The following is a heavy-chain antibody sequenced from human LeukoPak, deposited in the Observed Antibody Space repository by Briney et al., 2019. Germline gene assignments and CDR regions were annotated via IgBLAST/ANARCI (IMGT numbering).Heavy chain of an antibody. CDR2: IKSKTNGGTT. Sequence: GGSLRLSCAASGFTFSSYSMNWVRQAPGKGLEWVGRIKSKTNGGTTDFAAPMKGRFTISRGDSKNTLHLQMNSLKTEDTAVYYCTLNYDSSGALFDYWGQGTLVTVSS. CDR3: TLNYDSSGALFDY. CDR1: GFTFSSYS. J-gene: IGHJ4*02. D-gene: IGHD3-22*01. V-gene: IGHV3-15*01.